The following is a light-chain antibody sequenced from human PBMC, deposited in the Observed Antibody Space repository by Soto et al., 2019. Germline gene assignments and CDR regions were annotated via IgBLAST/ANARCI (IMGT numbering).Light chain of an antibody. Sequence: ETVLTQSPDTLSLSPGDRATLSCRASQSVTGNSLAWYQQKPGQAPRLLIYDASNRATGIPDRFSGSGSGTDFTLTIRRLEPEDFAVYYCQQYGSSYPWTFGQGTKVDIK. V-gene: IGKV3-20*01. CDR2: DAS. CDR1: QSVTGNS. J-gene: IGKJ1*01. CDR3: QQYGSSYPWT.